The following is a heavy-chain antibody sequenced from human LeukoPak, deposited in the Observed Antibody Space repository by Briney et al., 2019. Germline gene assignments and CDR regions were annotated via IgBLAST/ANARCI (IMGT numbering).Heavy chain of an antibody. CDR3: AKAYCGGDCCPDY. CDR1: GFTFSTYA. D-gene: IGHD2-21*02. CDR2: ISGSGGST. V-gene: IGHV3-23*01. J-gene: IGHJ4*02. Sequence: GGSLRLSCTASGFTFSTYAMSWVRQAPGKGLEWVSAISGSGGSTNYADSVKGRFTISRDNSKNTLYLQMNSLRAEDTAVYYCAKAYCGGDCCPDYWGQGALVTVSS.